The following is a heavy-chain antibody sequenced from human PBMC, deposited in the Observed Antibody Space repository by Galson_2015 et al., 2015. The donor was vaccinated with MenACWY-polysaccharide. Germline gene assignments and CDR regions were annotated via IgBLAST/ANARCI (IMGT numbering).Heavy chain of an antibody. CDR3: ARDLYYYDSSGVGYYGMDV. CDR2: INTNTGNP. V-gene: IGHV7-4-1*02. J-gene: IGHJ6*02. CDR1: GYTFTSDA. Sequence: SVKVSCKASGYTFTSDAMNWVRQAPGQGLEWMGWINTNTGNPTYAQGFTGRFVFSLDTSVSTAYLQISSLKAEDTAVYYCARDLYYYDSSGVGYYGMDVWGQGTTATVSS. D-gene: IGHD3-22*01.